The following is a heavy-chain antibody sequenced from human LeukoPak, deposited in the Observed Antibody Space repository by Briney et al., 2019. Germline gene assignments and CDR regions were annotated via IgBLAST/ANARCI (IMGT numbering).Heavy chain of an antibody. J-gene: IGHJ4*02. CDR3: ARTTARLDYSNDY. V-gene: IGHV4-39*07. CDR2: IYYTGST. Sequence: SETLSLTCTVSGGSISSSSFYWGWIRQPPGEGLEWIGSIYYTGSTYYNPSLKSRVTISVDTSKNQFSLKLSSVTAADTAVYYCARTTARLDYSNDYWGQGTLVTVSS. D-gene: IGHD4-11*01. CDR1: GGSISSSSFY.